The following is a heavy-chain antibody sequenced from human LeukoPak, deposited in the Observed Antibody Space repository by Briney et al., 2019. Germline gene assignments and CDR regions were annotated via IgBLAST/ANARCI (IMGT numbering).Heavy chain of an antibody. CDR2: VYDSGTT. CDR3: ARASEDYYYYYMDV. D-gene: IGHD1-14*01. Sequence: KTSETLSLTCTVSGGSISRYYWSWIRQPPGKGLEWFGYVYDSGTTNYNPSLKSRVTISVDTSKNQFSLKLSSVTAADTAVYYCARASEDYYYYYMDVWGKGTTVTISS. J-gene: IGHJ6*03. V-gene: IGHV4-59*01. CDR1: GGSISRYY.